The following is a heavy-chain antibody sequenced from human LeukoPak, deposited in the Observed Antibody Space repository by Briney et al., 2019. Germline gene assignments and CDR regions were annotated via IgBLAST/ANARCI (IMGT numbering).Heavy chain of an antibody. CDR3: ARDRRGTAMAPGDY. V-gene: IGHV1-18*04. D-gene: IGHD5-18*01. CDR1: GYTFTSYG. CDR2: ISAYNGNT. J-gene: IGHJ4*02. Sequence: GASVKVSCKASGYTFTSYGISWVRQAPGQGLEWMGWISAYNGNTNYAQKLLGRVTMTTDTSTSTAYMELRSLRSDDTAVYYYARDRRGTAMAPGDYWGQGTLVTVSS.